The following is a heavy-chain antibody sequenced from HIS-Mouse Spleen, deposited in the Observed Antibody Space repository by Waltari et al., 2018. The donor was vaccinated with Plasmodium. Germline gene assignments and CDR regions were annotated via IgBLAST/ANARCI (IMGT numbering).Heavy chain of an antibody. CDR2: INPNKGGT. V-gene: IGHV1-2*02. J-gene: IGHJ4*02. Sequence: QVQLVQSGAEVKKPGASVKVSCKASGYTFTGYYMHWVRQAPGQGLEWMGRINPNKGGTNYAQKCQGRVTMTRDTSISTAYMELSRLRSDDTAVYYCARDGPGETSFDYWGQGTLVTVSS. D-gene: IGHD3-16*01. CDR3: ARDGPGETSFDY. CDR1: GYTFTGYY.